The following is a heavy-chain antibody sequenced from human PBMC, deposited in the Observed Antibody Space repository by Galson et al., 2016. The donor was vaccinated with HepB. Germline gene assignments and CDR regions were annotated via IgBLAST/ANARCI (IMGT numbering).Heavy chain of an antibody. Sequence: SLRLSCAASGFTFSSYGMHWVRQAPGKGLEWVAVISYDGSNKYYADSVKGRFTISRDNAKNSLYLQMDSLRAEDTAVYYCTRHDYTFDPWGQGTLVTVAS. CDR3: TRHDYTFDP. V-gene: IGHV3-30*03. CDR2: ISYDGSNK. CDR1: GFTFSSYG. D-gene: IGHD4-11*01. J-gene: IGHJ5*02.